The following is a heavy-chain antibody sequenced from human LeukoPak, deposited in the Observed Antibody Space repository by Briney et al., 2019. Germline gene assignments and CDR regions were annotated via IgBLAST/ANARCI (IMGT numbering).Heavy chain of an antibody. CDR2: IHYSWST. CDR3: GRSRVVGAPNFGY. D-gene: IGHD1-26*01. J-gene: IGHJ4*02. V-gene: IGHV4-59*01. CDR1: GGSISSYY. Sequence: SETLSSTCTVFGGSISSYYLTWLRQPPGKLLGRRWIIHYSWSTNYNPSLKSRVTISLDTSKNNSSLKLTSLTPADTAVYYCGRSRVVGAPNFGYWGQGTLVTVSS.